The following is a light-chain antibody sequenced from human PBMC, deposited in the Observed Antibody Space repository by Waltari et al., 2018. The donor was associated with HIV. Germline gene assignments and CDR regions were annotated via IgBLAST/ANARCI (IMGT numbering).Light chain of an antibody. Sequence: SYDLTQPPSVSVSPGQTASITCSGDQFGNKYIWWYQQKSGQSPVLVIYHDSKRPPGIPERFSGSSSGHTATLTISETQTVDEADYYCQTWDNNFYVFGTGTKVTVL. V-gene: IGLV3-1*01. J-gene: IGLJ1*01. CDR2: HDS. CDR3: QTWDNNFYV. CDR1: QFGNKY.